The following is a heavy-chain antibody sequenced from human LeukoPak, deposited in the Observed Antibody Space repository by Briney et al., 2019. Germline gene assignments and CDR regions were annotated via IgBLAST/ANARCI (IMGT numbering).Heavy chain of an antibody. CDR3: ARAPLDSSSWYYFDY. J-gene: IGHJ4*02. Sequence: PGGFLRLSCATSGFRFSGYAMHWVRQTPGKGLEWVAVISYDGNNKLYADSVKGRFTISRDNAKNTLYLQMNSLRAEDTAVYYCARAPLDSSSWYYFDYWGQGTLVTVSS. D-gene: IGHD6-13*01. CDR2: ISYDGNNK. CDR1: GFRFSGYA. V-gene: IGHV3-30-3*01.